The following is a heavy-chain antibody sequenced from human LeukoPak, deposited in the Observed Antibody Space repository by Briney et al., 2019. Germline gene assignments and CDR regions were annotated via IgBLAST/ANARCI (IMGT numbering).Heavy chain of an antibody. CDR3: ARVPRITIFGVVNLNFDY. D-gene: IGHD3-3*01. CDR2: IYYSGST. Sequence: SETLSLTCTISGGSIISSSYYWSWIRQHPGKGLEWIGYIYYSGSTYYNPSLKSRVTISVDTSKNQFSLKLSSVTAADTAVYYCARVPRITIFGVVNLNFDYWGQGTLVTVSS. V-gene: IGHV4-31*03. J-gene: IGHJ4*02. CDR1: GGSIISSSYY.